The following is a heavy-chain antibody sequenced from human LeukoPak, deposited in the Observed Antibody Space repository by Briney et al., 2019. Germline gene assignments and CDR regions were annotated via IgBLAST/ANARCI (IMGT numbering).Heavy chain of an antibody. V-gene: IGHV1-2*04. D-gene: IGHD6-13*01. J-gene: IGHJ4*02. CDR1: GYTFTDYY. CDR2: INPNSGGT. CDR3: ARGLQQLVLPDDY. Sequence: ASVKVSCKASGYTFTDYYMHWVRQAPGQGLEWMGWINPNSGGTNYAQKFQGWVTMTRDTSISTAYMELNRLRSDDTAVYYCARGLQQLVLPDDYWGQGTLVTVSS.